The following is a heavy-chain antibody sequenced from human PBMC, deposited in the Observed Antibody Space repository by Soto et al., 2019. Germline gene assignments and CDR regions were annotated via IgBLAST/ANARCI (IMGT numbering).Heavy chain of an antibody. J-gene: IGHJ4*02. Sequence: QVQLQESGPGLVKPSETLSLTCTVSGGSISSYYWSWIRQPPGKGLEWIGYIYYSGSTNYNPSLNSXXTXSXXTADNQFSLEMSSVTAADTGVYYCARGYGAIPIDYWGQGTLVPVSS. CDR2: IYYSGST. D-gene: IGHD2-2*02. V-gene: IGHV4-59*01. CDR1: GGSISSYY. CDR3: ARGYGAIPIDY.